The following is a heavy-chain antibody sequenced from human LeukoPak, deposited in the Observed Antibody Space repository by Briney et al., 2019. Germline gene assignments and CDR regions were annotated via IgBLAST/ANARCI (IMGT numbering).Heavy chain of an antibody. CDR1: GFSFCRRG. D-gene: IGHD2/OR15-2a*01. CDR2: ISPGSGTI. Sequence: GGSLRLSCATSGFSFCRRGMNWVRHPPGKGLEWVSYISPGSGTIYYAESVKGRFTVSRDDAKNSLFLQMNTLRAEDTAVYYCARIDGSTVYTYYMDLWGKGTTVTVAS. CDR3: ARIDGSTVYTYYMDL. J-gene: IGHJ6*03. V-gene: IGHV3-48*04.